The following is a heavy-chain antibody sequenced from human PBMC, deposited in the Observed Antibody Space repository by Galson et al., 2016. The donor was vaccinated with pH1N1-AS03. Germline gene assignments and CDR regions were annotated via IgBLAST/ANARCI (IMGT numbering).Heavy chain of an antibody. J-gene: IGHJ4*02. Sequence: SLRLSCAASGFTFRTFGMHWVRQAPGKGLEWVAVIWNDGSLKKYGDSVKGRFIISRDNSNNTVSLEMSSPRAEDTAVYYCVTGNQNYFDYWGQGTLVTDSS. D-gene: IGHD2-8*02. CDR2: IWNDGSLK. CDR3: VTGNQNYFDY. CDR1: GFTFRTFG. V-gene: IGHV3-33*01.